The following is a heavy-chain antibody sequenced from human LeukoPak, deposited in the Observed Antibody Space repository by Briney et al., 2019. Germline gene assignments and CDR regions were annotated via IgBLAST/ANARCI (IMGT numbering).Heavy chain of an antibody. Sequence: SQTLSLTCAISGDSVSSNSAAWTWIRQSPSRGLEWLGRTYYRSKWYNDYAVSVKSRITINPDTSKNQFSLQLNSVTPEDTAVYYCAREAIVEWEPRYYFDYWGQGTLVTVSS. CDR1: GDSVSSNSAA. D-gene: IGHD1-26*01. CDR2: TYYRSKWYN. CDR3: AREAIVEWEPRYYFDY. V-gene: IGHV6-1*01. J-gene: IGHJ4*02.